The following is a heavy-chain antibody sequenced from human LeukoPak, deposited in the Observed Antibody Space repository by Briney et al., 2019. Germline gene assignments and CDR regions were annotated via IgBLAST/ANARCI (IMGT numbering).Heavy chain of an antibody. Sequence: ASVKVSCKASGYTFTGYYMHWVRQTPGQGLEWMGRINPNSGGTNYAQKFQGRVTMTRDTSISTAYMELSRLRSDDTAVYYCARDRTGFAYYYDSSGYLDYWGQGTLVTVSS. CDR2: INPNSGGT. CDR1: GYTFTGYY. CDR3: ARDRTGFAYYYDSSGYLDY. J-gene: IGHJ4*02. V-gene: IGHV1-2*06. D-gene: IGHD3-22*01.